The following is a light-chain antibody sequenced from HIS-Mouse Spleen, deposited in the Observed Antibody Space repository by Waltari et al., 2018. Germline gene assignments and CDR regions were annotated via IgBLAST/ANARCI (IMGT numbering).Light chain of an antibody. J-gene: IGLJ2*01. V-gene: IGLV3-10*01. CDR3: YSTDSSGNHRV. CDR2: ADS. CDR1: ALPKQY. Sequence: SYELTQPPSVSVSPGQTARITCSGAALPKQYAYWYQQKSGQAPVLVIYADSKRPSGIPERFSGSSSGTMATLTISGAQVEDEADYYCYSTDSSGNHRVFGGGTKLTVL.